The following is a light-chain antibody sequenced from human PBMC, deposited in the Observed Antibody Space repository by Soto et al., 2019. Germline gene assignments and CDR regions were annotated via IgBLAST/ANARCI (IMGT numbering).Light chain of an antibody. V-gene: IGKV1-39*01. J-gene: IGKJ4*01. CDR2: AAS. CDR1: QSISSY. CDR3: LQHNTSPLT. Sequence: DIQMTQSPSSLSASVGDRVTITCRASQSISSYLNWYQQKPGKAPKLLIYAASSLQSGVPSRFSGSGSGTDFTLTISSLQPEDFATYYCLQHNTSPLTFGGGTKV.